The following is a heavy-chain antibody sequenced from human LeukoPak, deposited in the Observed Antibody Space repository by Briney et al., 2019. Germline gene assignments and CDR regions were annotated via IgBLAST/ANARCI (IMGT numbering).Heavy chain of an antibody. J-gene: IGHJ4*02. V-gene: IGHV1-2*02. CDR3: ARGGYSSSSPLWD. CDR1: GYTFTGYY. Sequence: ASVRVSCKASGYTFTGYYMHWVRQAPGQGLEWMGWINPNSGGTNYAQKFQGRVTMTRDTSISTAYMELSRLRSDDTAVYYCARGGYSSSSPLWDWGQGTLVTVSS. CDR2: INPNSGGT. D-gene: IGHD6-6*01.